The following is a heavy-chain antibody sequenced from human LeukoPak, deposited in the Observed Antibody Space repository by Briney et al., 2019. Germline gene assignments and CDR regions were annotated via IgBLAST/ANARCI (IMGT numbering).Heavy chain of an antibody. Sequence: GGSLRLSCAASGFTFSSYSINWVRQAPGKGLEWVSSISSSSSYIYYADSVKGRFTISRDNAKNSLYLQMNSLRAEDTAVYYCARDVAAVDTAMVDYWGQGTLVTVSS. D-gene: IGHD5-18*01. J-gene: IGHJ4*02. CDR1: GFTFSSYS. CDR3: ARDVAAVDTAMVDY. CDR2: ISSSSSYI. V-gene: IGHV3-21*01.